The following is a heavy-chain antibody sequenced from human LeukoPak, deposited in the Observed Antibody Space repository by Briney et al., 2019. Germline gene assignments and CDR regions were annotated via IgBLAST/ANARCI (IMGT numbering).Heavy chain of an antibody. CDR3: VLRGGRDDSSAG. CDR2: VDPEDGET. Sequence: ASVKVSCKVSGYTFTDYYMHWVQQAPGKGLEWMGLVDPEDGETIYAEKFQGRVTITADTSTDTAYMDLSSLRSGDTAVYSCVLRGGRDDSSAGWGQATLVTVSS. J-gene: IGHJ4*02. V-gene: IGHV1-69-2*01. CDR1: GYTFTDYY. D-gene: IGHD3-3*01.